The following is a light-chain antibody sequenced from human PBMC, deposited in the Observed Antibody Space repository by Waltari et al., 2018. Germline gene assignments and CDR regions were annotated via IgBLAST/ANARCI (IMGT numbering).Light chain of an antibody. CDR2: DVT. V-gene: IGLV2-14*03. CDR1: DYNY. J-gene: IGLJ3*02. Sequence: QSALAQPASVSGSPGQSLTFSCTGDYNYVSWYQQHPGRAPKLVIYDVTIRPPGVSDRFSGSKSGNTASLTISGLQAEDEAYYYCSSYVGHTLWVFGGGTKLTVL. CDR3: SSYVGHTLWV.